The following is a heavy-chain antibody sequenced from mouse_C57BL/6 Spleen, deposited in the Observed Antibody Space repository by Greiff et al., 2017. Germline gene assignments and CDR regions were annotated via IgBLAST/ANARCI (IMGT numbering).Heavy chain of an antibody. J-gene: IGHJ3*01. CDR3: ARGGNWDSVFAY. CDR1: GYTFTSYW. CDR2: IYPGSGST. D-gene: IGHD4-1*01. Sequence: QVQLQQPGAELVKPGASVKMSCTASGYTFTSYWITWVKQRPGQGLEWIGDIYPGSGSTNYNEKFKSKATLTVDTSSSTAYMQLSSLTSEDSAVYYCARGGNWDSVFAYWGQGTLVTVSA. V-gene: IGHV1-55*01.